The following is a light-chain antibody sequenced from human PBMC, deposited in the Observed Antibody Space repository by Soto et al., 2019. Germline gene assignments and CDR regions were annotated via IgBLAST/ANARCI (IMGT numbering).Light chain of an antibody. CDR1: QTVRNNY. J-gene: IGKJ1*01. CDR2: DAS. CDR3: QQYGSSPWT. V-gene: IGKV3-20*01. Sequence: EFVLTQSPGTLSLSPGERATLSCRASQTVRNNYLAWYQQKPGQAPRLLIYDASSRATGIPDRLSGSGSGTDFTLTISRLEPEDFAVYYCQQYGSSPWTFGQGTKVDIK.